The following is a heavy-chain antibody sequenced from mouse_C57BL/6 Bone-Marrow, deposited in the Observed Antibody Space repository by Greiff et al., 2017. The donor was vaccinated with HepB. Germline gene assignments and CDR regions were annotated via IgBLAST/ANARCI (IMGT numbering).Heavy chain of an antibody. CDR1: GFTFSDYG. V-gene: IGHV5-17*01. CDR3: ARYYDYDEAWFAY. Sequence: EVQLVESGGGLVKPGGSLKLSCAASGFTFSDYGMHWVRQAPEKGLEWVAYISSGSSTIYYADTVKGRFTISRDNAKNTLFLQMTSLRSEDTAMYYCARYYDYDEAWFAYWGQGTLVTVSA. D-gene: IGHD2-4*01. CDR2: ISSGSSTI. J-gene: IGHJ3*01.